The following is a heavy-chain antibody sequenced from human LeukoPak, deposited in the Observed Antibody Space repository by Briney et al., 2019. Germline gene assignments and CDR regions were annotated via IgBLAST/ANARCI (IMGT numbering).Heavy chain of an antibody. CDR1: GGSFSGYY. CDR2: INHSGST. J-gene: IGHJ6*02. D-gene: IGHD3-16*01. V-gene: IGHV4-34*01. CDR3: ARDASYYDYVWGSYSNYYYGMDV. Sequence: SETLSLTCAVYGGSFSGYYWSWIRQPPGKGLEWIGEINHSGSTNYNPSLKSRVTISVDTSKNQFSLKLSSVTAADTAVYYCARDASYYDYVWGSYSNYYYGMDVWGQGTTVTVSS.